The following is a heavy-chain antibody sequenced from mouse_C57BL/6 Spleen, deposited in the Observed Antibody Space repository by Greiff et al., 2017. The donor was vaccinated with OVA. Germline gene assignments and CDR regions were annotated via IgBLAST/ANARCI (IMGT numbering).Heavy chain of an antibody. V-gene: IGHV1-69*01. J-gene: IGHJ4*01. CDR3: ARDYGSSNYAMDY. Sequence: QVQLKQPGAELVMPGASVKLSCKASGYTFTSYWMHWVKQRPGQGLEWIGEIDPSDSYTNYNQKFKGKSTLTVDKSSSTAYMQLSSLTSEDSAVYYCARDYGSSNYAMDYWGQGTSVTVSS. D-gene: IGHD1-1*01. CDR2: IDPSDSYT. CDR1: GYTFTSYW.